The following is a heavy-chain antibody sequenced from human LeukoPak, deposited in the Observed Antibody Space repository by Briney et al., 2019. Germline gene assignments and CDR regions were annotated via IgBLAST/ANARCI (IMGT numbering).Heavy chain of an antibody. J-gene: IGHJ4*02. V-gene: IGHV1-46*01. CDR1: GYTFTGYN. CDR3: ARGNSWDSGYAIGLDY. Sequence: GASVRVSCTASGYTFTGYNMHWVRQAPGQGLEWMGIINPSGGSTSYAQKFQGRVTITRDTSTSTVYMELSSLRSEDTAVYYCARGNSWDSGYAIGLDYWGQGTLVTVSS. CDR2: INPSGGST. D-gene: IGHD5-12*01.